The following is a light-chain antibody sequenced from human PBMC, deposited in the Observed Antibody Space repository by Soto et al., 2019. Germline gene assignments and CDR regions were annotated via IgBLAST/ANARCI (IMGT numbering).Light chain of an antibody. CDR2: DVT. J-gene: IGLJ2*01. CDR1: NSDVGGYDY. V-gene: IGLV2-14*03. Sequence: QSALTQPASVSGSPGQSITISCTGTNSDVGGYDYVSWYQHHPGKAPKLMIYDVTIRPSGVSNRFSGSKSGNTASLTISGLQAEDEADYFCSSYTCSSTLHVVFGGGTKVTVL. CDR3: SSYTCSSTLHVV.